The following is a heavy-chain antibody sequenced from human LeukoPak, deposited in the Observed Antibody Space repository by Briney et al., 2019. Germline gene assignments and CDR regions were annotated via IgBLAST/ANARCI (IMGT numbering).Heavy chain of an antibody. D-gene: IGHD3-16*01. J-gene: IGHJ5*02. Sequence: GGSLRLSCAASGFTFSRYTIHWVRQAPGKGPGWVAVMSYDGSNKYFADSLNGRFTIPRDNSKNTLCLQMNSLRAEDTAVYYCAGEQNYGWFDPWGQGTLVTVPS. CDR3: AGEQNYGWFDP. CDR2: MSYDGSNK. V-gene: IGHV3-30-3*01. CDR1: GFTFSRYT.